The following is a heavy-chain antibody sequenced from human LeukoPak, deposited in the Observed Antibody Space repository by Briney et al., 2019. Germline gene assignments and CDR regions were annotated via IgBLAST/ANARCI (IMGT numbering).Heavy chain of an antibody. Sequence: SETLSLTCAVYGGSFSGYYWSWIRQPPGKGLEWIGEINHSGSTNYNPSLKSRVTISVDTSKNQFSLKLSSVTAADTAVYYCARGYAGGDYWGQGTLVTVSS. CDR1: GGSFSGYY. V-gene: IGHV4-34*01. CDR2: INHSGST. D-gene: IGHD3-16*01. CDR3: ARGYAGGDY. J-gene: IGHJ4*02.